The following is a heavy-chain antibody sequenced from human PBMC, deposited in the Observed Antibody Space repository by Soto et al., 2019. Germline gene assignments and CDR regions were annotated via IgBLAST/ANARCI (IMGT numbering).Heavy chain of an antibody. D-gene: IGHD3-10*01. CDR1: GFSLTTSGVG. Sequence: QITLTESGPTLVRPTQTLTLTCTFSGFSLTTSGVGVGWIRQPPGKAPEWLALIFWNDDRRYSPTLRNRITITKDTSKNQVVLMMTNMDPVDTATYYCAHIRVGPGWIYGSPSYYWDYWGQGTLVTVSS. CDR3: AHIRVGPGWIYGSPSYYWDY. CDR2: IFWNDDR. V-gene: IGHV2-5*01. J-gene: IGHJ4*02.